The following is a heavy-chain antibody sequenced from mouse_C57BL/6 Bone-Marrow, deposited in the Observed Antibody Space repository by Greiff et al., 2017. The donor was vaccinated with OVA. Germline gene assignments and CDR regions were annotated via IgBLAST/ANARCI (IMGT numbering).Heavy chain of an antibody. CDR1: GFNIKDDY. D-gene: IGHD1-2*01. CDR2: IDPENGDT. Sequence: EVKLMESGAELVRPGASVKLSCTASGFNIKDDYMHWVKQRPEQGLEWIGWIDPENGDTEYASKFQGKATITADTSSNTAYLQLSSLTSEDTAVYYCTTEGITTAGAMDYWGQGTSVTVSS. V-gene: IGHV14-4*01. CDR3: TTEGITTAGAMDY. J-gene: IGHJ4*01.